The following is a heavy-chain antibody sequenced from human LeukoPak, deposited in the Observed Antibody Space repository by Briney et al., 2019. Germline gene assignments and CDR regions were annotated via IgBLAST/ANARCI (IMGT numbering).Heavy chain of an antibody. CDR3: ARGRYCSGGSCHSAAPNPRRRDRNYYYYGMDV. Sequence: ASVKVSCKASGYTFTGYYMHWVRQAPGQGLEWMGRINPNSGDTNFAQKFQGRVTMTRDTSISTAYMELSRLRSDDTAVYYCARGRYCSGGSCHSAAPNPRRRDRNYYYYGMDVWGQGTTVTVSS. V-gene: IGHV1-2*06. J-gene: IGHJ6*02. CDR1: GYTFTGYY. D-gene: IGHD2-15*01. CDR2: INPNSGDT.